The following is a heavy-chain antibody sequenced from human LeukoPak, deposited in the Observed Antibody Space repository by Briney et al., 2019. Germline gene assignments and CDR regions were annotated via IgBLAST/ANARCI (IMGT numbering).Heavy chain of an antibody. J-gene: IGHJ6*03. CDR2: ISSSSSYI. V-gene: IGHV3-21*01. D-gene: IGHD3-16*02. Sequence: GGSLRLSCAASGFTFSSYSMNWVRQAPGKGLEWVSSISSSSSYIYYADSLKGRFTISRDSARNSLYLQMNSLRAEDTAVYYCASGGDRDYMDVWGKGTTVTVSS. CDR1: GFTFSSYS. CDR3: ASGGDRDYMDV.